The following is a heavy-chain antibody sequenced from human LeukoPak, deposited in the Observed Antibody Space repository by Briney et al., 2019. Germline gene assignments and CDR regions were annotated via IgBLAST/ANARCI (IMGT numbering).Heavy chain of an antibody. D-gene: IGHD3-3*01. Sequence: SLGCLRLSPVASVFTLRGYMMTCGPEAPGKGGWWGANIKADVTENYYVDSLNGRFTLSRENNKNTLYLQMHTVRARETPVYFFEKDSNSGGKYYDFWSGYIDYWGQGTLVTVSS. CDR3: EKDSNSGGKYYDFWSGYIDY. CDR1: VFTLRGYM. CDR2: IKADVTEN. J-gene: IGHJ4*02. V-gene: IGHV3-7*01.